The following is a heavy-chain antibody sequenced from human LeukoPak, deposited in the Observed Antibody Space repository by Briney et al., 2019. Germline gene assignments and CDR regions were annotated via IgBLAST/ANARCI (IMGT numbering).Heavy chain of an antibody. CDR3: ARVDSSGWHYFDD. CDR2: IYATATT. Sequence: SETLSLTCTVSRGSISNYYWSWIRQPAGKGLEWIGHIYATATTHYNPSLKSRVTMSLDTSKNQFSLELNSVTAADTAAYYCARVDSSGWHYFDDWGQGTLVTVSS. V-gene: IGHV4-4*07. D-gene: IGHD6-19*01. CDR1: RGSISNYY. J-gene: IGHJ4*01.